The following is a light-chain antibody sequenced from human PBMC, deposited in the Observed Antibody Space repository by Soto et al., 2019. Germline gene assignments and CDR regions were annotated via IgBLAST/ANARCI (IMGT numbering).Light chain of an antibody. V-gene: IGKV1-5*01. CDR1: QTISSW. CDR3: QQYDDLPIT. J-gene: IGKJ5*01. Sequence: DIQMTQSPSTLSGSVGDRVTITCRASQTISSWLAWYQQKPGKAPKLLIYEASNLATGVPSRFSGRGSGTDFTFTISSLQPEDVATYYCQQYDDLPITFGQGTRLEI. CDR2: EAS.